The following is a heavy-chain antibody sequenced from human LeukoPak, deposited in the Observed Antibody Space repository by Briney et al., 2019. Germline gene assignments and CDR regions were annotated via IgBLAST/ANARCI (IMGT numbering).Heavy chain of an antibody. CDR3: ARDQDWFDP. V-gene: IGHV4-59*01. CDR1: GGSISSYY. CDR2: IYYSGST. J-gene: IGHJ5*02. Sequence: SETLSLTCTVSGGSISSYYWSWIRQPPGKGLEWIGYIYYSGSTNYNPSLKSRVTISVDTSKNQFSLKLSSVTAADTAVYYCARDQDWFDPWGQGTWSPSPQ.